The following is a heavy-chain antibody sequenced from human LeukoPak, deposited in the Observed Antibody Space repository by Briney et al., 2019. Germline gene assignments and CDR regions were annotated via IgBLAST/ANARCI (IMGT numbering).Heavy chain of an antibody. Sequence: GSLSLSCAASGFTFSSYSMNWVRQAPGKGLEWVSSISSSSTYIYYADLVKGRFTISRDNAKNSLYLQMNSLSAEDTAVYYCGHCTTTSCYAGGHWGQGTLVTVSS. CDR3: GHCTTTSCYAGGH. CDR1: GFTFSSYS. J-gene: IGHJ4*02. CDR2: ISSSSTYI. D-gene: IGHD2-2*01. V-gene: IGHV3-21*01.